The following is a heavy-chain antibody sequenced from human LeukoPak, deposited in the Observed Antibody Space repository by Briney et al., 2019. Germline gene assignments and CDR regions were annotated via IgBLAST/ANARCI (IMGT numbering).Heavy chain of an antibody. V-gene: IGHV1-69*01. CDR3: ARGGPGNGYDYFDY. CDR2: IIPIFGTA. Sequence: SVKVSCKASGGTFSSYAISWVRKAPGQGLEWMGGIIPIFGTANYAQKFQGRVTITADESTSTAYMELSGLRSEDTAVYYCARGGPGNGYDYFDYWGQGTLVTVSS. J-gene: IGHJ4*02. CDR1: GGTFSSYA. D-gene: IGHD5-12*01.